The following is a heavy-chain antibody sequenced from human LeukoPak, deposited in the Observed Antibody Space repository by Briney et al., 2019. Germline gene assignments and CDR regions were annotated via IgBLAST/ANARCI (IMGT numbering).Heavy chain of an antibody. CDR2: INHSGST. Sequence: SETLSLTCAVYGGSFSGYYWTWIRQPPGKGLHWVGEINHSGSTNYNPSLKSRVTISVDTSKNQFSLKLTSVTAADTAVYYCARRGYCSGGSCCPSYFDSWGQGTLVTVSS. V-gene: IGHV4-34*01. CDR3: ARRGYCSGGSCCPSYFDS. D-gene: IGHD2-15*01. CDR1: GGSFSGYY. J-gene: IGHJ4*02.